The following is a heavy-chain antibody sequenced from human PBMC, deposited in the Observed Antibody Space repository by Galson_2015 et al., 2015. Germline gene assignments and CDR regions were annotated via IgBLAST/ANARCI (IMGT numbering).Heavy chain of an antibody. CDR2: ISTTSSTI. J-gene: IGHJ4*02. D-gene: IGHD6-13*01. CDR3: ARDGAATGVFDY. CDR1: GFTFSSFG. V-gene: IGHV3-48*02. Sequence: SLRLSCAASGFTFSSFGMNWVRQAPGKGLEWFSYISTTSSTIYYADSVKGRFTISRDNAKNSLYLQMNSLRDEDTAVYYCARDGAATGVFDYWGQGTLVTVSS.